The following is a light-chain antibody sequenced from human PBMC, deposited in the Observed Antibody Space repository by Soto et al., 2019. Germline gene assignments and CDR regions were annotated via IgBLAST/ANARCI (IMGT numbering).Light chain of an antibody. CDR3: QEYNSAPAA. CDR1: QGISNY. V-gene: IGKV1-27*01. CDR2: AAS. Sequence: DIQMTQSPSSLSASVGDRVTITCRASQGISNYFAWYQQTPGNFPRLLIYAASTFQSGVPSRFSGSGSGTDFTLTISSLPPEDVATYYYQEYNSAPAAFGHGTKGAIK. J-gene: IGKJ1*01.